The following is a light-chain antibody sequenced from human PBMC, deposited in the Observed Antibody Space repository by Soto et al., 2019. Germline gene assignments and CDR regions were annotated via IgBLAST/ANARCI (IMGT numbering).Light chain of an antibody. CDR2: GVS. CDR1: QSVSSN. Sequence: EIMMTQSPATLSVSPGERATLSCRASQSVSSNLAWYQQKPGQTPRLLIYGVSTRATGIPARFSGGGSGTEFTLTISSLQSEDFAVYYCQQYNDLHLAFGQGTRLEIK. J-gene: IGKJ5*01. V-gene: IGKV3-15*01. CDR3: QQYNDLHLA.